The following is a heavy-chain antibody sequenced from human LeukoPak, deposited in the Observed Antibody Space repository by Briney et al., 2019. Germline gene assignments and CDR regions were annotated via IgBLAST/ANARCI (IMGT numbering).Heavy chain of an antibody. D-gene: IGHD6-6*01. Sequence: GGSLRLSCAASGFTFSSYAMSWVHQAPGKGPEWVSAISGSGGSTYYADSVKGRFTISRDNSKNTLYLQMNSLRAEDTAVYYCAKDLSGPVGSSSFDYWGQGTLVTVSS. CDR3: AKDLSGPVGSSSFDY. CDR2: ISGSGGST. J-gene: IGHJ4*02. V-gene: IGHV3-23*01. CDR1: GFTFSSYA.